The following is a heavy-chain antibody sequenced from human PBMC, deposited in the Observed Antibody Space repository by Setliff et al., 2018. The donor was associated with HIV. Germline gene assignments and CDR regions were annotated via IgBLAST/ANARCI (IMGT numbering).Heavy chain of an antibody. CDR3: ARGIGTRYNYYMDV. D-gene: IGHD1-20*01. Sequence: SETLSLTCTVSGGSISNHYWSWIRQPPGKGLEWIGYISNTGNTKYNPSLKSRVTISVDTSKNQFSVRLTSVTAADTAVYFCARGIGTRYNYYMDVWGIGTTVTVSS. CDR2: ISNTGNT. V-gene: IGHV4-59*11. CDR1: GGSISNHY. J-gene: IGHJ6*03.